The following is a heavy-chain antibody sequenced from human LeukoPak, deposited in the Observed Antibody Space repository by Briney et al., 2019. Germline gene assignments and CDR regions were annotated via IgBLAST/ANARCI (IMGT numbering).Heavy chain of an antibody. V-gene: IGHV3-74*01. CDR1: GFTFSSYW. D-gene: IGHD2-2*01. CDR2: INSDGST. J-gene: IGHJ4*02. CDR3: ARDNYYAVDY. Sequence: GGSLRLSCAASGFTFSSYWMHWVRQAPGKGLVWVSRINSDGSTIYADSVKGRFTISRDNAKNTLYLQMNSLRAEDTAVYYCARDNYYAVDYWGQGTLVTVSS.